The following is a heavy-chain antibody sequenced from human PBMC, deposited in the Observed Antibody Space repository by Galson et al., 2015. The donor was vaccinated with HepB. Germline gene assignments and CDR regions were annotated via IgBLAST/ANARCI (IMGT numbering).Heavy chain of an antibody. Sequence: LSLTCTVPGGSISSYYWSWIRQPPGKGLEWIGYIYYSGSTNYNPSLKSRVTISVDTSKNQFSLKLSSVTAADTAVYYCARSLRDWFDPWGQGTLVTVSS. CDR2: IYYSGST. CDR1: GGSISSYY. J-gene: IGHJ5*02. V-gene: IGHV4-59*01. CDR3: ARSLRDWFDP.